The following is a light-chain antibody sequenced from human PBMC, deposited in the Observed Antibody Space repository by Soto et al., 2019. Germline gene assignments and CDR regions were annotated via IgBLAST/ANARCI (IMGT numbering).Light chain of an antibody. Sequence: EIVMTQSPATLSVSPGEGATVSCRASHSVSSSFLAWYQQKPGQAPRLLIYGASSRATGIPDSFSGSGSGTDFTLTISRLEPDDFAVYYCQHYGSSPPITFGQGTRLEIK. CDR2: GAS. V-gene: IGKV3-20*01. CDR1: HSVSSSF. CDR3: QHYGSSPPIT. J-gene: IGKJ5*01.